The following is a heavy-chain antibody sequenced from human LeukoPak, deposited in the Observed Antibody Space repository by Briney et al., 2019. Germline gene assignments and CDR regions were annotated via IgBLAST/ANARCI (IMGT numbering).Heavy chain of an antibody. V-gene: IGHV1-69*05. Sequence: SVKVSCKASGGTFSSYAISWVRQAPGQGLEWMGGIIPIFGTANYAQKFQGRVTITTDESTSTAYMELSSLRSEDTAVYYCAKGAASVLVRSFDWLSRWGQGTLVTVSS. CDR2: IIPIFGTA. J-gene: IGHJ4*02. D-gene: IGHD3-9*01. CDR1: GGTFSSYA. CDR3: AKGAASVLVRSFDWLSR.